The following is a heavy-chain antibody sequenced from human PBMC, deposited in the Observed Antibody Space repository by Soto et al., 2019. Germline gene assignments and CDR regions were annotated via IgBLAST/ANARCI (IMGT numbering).Heavy chain of an antibody. J-gene: IGHJ3*02. CDR1: GYSFFSHW. V-gene: IGHV5-51*01. Sequence: GESLKISCKGSGYSFFSHWMGWVRQMPGKGLEWVGIIYPADSETRYSPSFQGQVTISVDKSISTAYLQWSSLKASDTAMYYCAVINYYDSSGYSGPEAFDIWGQGTMVTV. CDR2: IYPADSET. CDR3: AVINYYDSSGYSGPEAFDI. D-gene: IGHD3-22*01.